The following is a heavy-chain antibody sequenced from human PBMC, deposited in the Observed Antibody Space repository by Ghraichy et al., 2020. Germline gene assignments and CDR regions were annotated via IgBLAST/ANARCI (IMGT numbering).Heavy chain of an antibody. CDR3: ARKRWFDP. Sequence: SETLSLTCAVYGGSFSGYYWSWIRQPPGKGLEWIGEINHSGSTNYNPSLKSRVTISVDTSKNQFSLKLSSVTAADTAVYYCARKRWFDPWGQGTLVTVSS. V-gene: IGHV4-34*01. CDR1: GGSFSGYY. J-gene: IGHJ5*02. CDR2: INHSGST.